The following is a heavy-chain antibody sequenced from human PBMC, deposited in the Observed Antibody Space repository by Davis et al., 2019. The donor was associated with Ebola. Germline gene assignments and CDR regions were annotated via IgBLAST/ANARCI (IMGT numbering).Heavy chain of an antibody. CDR2: IRYDEGVK. CDR3: ARAKYYGMDV. Sequence: GESLRLSCSASGFTFSTFGMFWVRQAPGKGLEWVAYIRYDEGVKSHADSVKGRFTIPRDNSKDTLYLQMNTLRAEDTAVYYCARAKYYGMDVWGKGTTVTVSS. J-gene: IGHJ6*04. D-gene: IGHD6-6*01. V-gene: IGHV3-30*02. CDR1: GFTFSTFG.